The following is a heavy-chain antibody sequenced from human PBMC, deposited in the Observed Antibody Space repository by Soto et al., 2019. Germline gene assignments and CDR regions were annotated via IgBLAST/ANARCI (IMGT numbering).Heavy chain of an antibody. CDR2: ISAYNGNT. D-gene: IGHD6-19*01. CDR3: ARDAQPKGVAADGASDY. CDR1: GYTFTSYG. Sequence: ASVKVSCKASGYTFTSYGISWVRQAPGQGLEWMGWISAYNGNTIYAQKLQGRATMTTTTSTSTAYMELSSLRSDDTAVYYCARDAQPKGVAADGASDYWGQGTLVTVSS. V-gene: IGHV1-18*01. J-gene: IGHJ4*02.